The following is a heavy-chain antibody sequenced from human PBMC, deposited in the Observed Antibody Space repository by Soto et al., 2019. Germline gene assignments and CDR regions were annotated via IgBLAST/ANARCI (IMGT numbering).Heavy chain of an antibody. V-gene: IGHV4-31*03. Sequence: QVQLQESGPGLVKPSQTLSLTCTVSGGSISSCGYYCCWLRQHPGKGREWIGYIYYSGSTYYKPSLKRRVTISVDTSKNQFSLKLSSVTAADTAVYYCARSVFPWGRGTMVTVSS. CDR1: GGSISSCGYY. CDR2: IYYSGST. CDR3: ARSVFP. J-gene: IGHJ5*02.